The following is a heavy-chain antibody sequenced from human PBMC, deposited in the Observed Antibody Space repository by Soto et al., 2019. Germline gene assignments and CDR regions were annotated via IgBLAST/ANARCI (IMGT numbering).Heavy chain of an antibody. J-gene: IGHJ4*02. CDR1: GFIFPSYE. Sequence: GGSLRLSCAASGFIFPSYEMHWVRQAPGKGLEWVAVISYDGRDKYYADSVKGRFTISRDNSKNTLYLQMNSLRAEDTAVYYCARKTLTYYYDSSASYWGQGTLVTVSS. V-gene: IGHV3-30*03. D-gene: IGHD3-22*01. CDR2: ISYDGRDK. CDR3: ARKTLTYYYDSSASY.